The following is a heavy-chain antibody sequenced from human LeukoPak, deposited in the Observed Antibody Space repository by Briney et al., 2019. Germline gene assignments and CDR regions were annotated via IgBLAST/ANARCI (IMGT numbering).Heavy chain of an antibody. D-gene: IGHD5-12*01. CDR3: ARARGYSGYAPGHPERDAGLNPGEFDY. V-gene: IGHV3-23*01. J-gene: IGHJ4*02. Sequence: GGSLRLSCAASGFTFSNFGMSWVRQAPGKGLEWVSVISGSGGSTYYADSVKGRFTISRDNSKNTLYLQMNSLRAEDTAVYYCARARGYSGYAPGHPERDAGLNPGEFDYWGQGTLVTVSS. CDR1: GFTFSNFG. CDR2: ISGSGGST.